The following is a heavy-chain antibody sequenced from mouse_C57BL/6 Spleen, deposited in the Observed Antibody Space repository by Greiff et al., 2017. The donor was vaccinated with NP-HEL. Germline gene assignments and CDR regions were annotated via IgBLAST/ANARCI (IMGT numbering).Heavy chain of an antibody. Sequence: VQVVESGAELVKPGASVKISCKASGYAFSSYWMNWVKQRPGKGLEWIGQIYPGDGDTNYNGKFKGKATLTADKSSSTAYMQLSSLTSEDSAVYFCARDSSGYYAMDYWGQGTSVTVSS. CDR3: ARDSSGYYAMDY. V-gene: IGHV1-80*01. D-gene: IGHD3-2*02. CDR1: GYAFSSYW. J-gene: IGHJ4*01. CDR2: IYPGDGDT.